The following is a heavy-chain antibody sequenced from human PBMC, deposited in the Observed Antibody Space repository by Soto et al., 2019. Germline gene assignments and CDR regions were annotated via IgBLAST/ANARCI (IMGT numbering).Heavy chain of an antibody. CDR3: AKWAHNAMDV. Sequence: PGGSLRLSCAASGFTFSHYGMHWVRQAPGKGLEWVAVISYDGSEKYYADSVKGRFTISRDNSKNTLYLQMISLRAEDTAVYYCAKWAHNAMDVWGQGTTVTVSS. CDR2: ISYDGSEK. V-gene: IGHV3-30*18. CDR1: GFTFSHYG. D-gene: IGHD1-1*01. J-gene: IGHJ6*02.